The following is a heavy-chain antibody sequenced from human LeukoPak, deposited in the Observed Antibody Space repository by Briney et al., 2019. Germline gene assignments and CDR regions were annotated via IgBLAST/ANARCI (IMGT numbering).Heavy chain of an antibody. V-gene: IGHV3-23*01. Sequence: GGSLRLSCAASGFTFSSYAMSWVRQAPGKGLEWVSAISGSGGSTYYADSVKGRFTISRDISKNTLYLQMNSLRAEDTAVYYCAKGRTRAEDIVVVPADYWGQGTLVTVSS. D-gene: IGHD2-2*01. CDR3: AKGRTRAEDIVVVPADY. CDR2: ISGSGGST. J-gene: IGHJ4*02. CDR1: GFTFSSYA.